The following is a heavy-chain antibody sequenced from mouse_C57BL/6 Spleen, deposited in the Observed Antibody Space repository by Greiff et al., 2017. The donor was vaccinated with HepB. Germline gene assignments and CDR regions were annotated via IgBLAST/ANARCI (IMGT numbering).Heavy chain of an antibody. CDR3: ARSSLGFDY. CDR1: GFTFSSYG. D-gene: IGHD3-3*01. Sequence: EVKLMESGGDLVKPGGSLKLSCAASGFTFSSYGMSWVRQTPDKRLEWVATISSGGSYTYYPDSVKGRFTISRDNAKNTLYLQMSSLKSEDTAMYYCARSSLGFDYWGQGTTLTVSS. CDR2: ISSGGSYT. J-gene: IGHJ2*01. V-gene: IGHV5-6*01.